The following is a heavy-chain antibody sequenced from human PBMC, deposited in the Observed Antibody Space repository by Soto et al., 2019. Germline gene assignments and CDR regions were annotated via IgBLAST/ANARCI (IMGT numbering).Heavy chain of an antibody. CDR3: AREVSGYDSVHYFDY. CDR2: IYYSGST. J-gene: IGHJ4*02. D-gene: IGHD5-12*01. V-gene: IGHV4-59*01. Sequence: SETLSLTCTVSGGSISSYYWSWIRQPPGKGLEWIGYIYYSGSTNYNPSLKSRVTISVDTSKNQFSLKLSSVTAADTAVYYCAREVSGYDSVHYFDYWGQGTLVTVSS. CDR1: GGSISSYY.